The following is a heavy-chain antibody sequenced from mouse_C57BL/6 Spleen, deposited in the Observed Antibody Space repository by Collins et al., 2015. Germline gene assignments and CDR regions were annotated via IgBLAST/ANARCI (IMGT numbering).Heavy chain of an antibody. J-gene: IGHJ2*01. CDR2: IDPETGGT. CDR1: GYTFTDYE. V-gene: IGHV1-15*01. Sequence: QVQLQQSGAELVRPGTSVTLSCKASGYTFTDYEMHWVKQTPVHGLEWIGAIDPETGGTAYNQKFKGKAILTADKSSSTAYMELRSLTSEDSAVYYCTRWEAYYYGSSPYYFDYWGQGTTLTVSS. CDR3: TRWEAYYYGSSPYYFDY. D-gene: IGHD1-1*01.